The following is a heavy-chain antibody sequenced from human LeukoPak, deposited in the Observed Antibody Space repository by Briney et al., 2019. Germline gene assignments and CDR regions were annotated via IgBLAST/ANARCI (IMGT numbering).Heavy chain of an antibody. CDR3: ASGNRYSSSFDY. V-gene: IGHV3-30*03. J-gene: IGHJ4*02. Sequence: GGSLRLSCAASGFTFSSYGMHWVRQAPGKGLEWVAVISYDGSNKYYADSVKGRFTISRDNAKNSLYLQMNSLRAEDTAVYYCASGNRYSSSFDYWGQGTLVTVSS. D-gene: IGHD6-6*01. CDR1: GFTFSSYG. CDR2: ISYDGSNK.